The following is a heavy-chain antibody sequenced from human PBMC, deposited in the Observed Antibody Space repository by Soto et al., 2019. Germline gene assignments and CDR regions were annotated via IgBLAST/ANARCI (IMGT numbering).Heavy chain of an antibody. D-gene: IGHD4-17*01. CDR2: IIPKLGTT. CDR1: GGTFSTYT. Sequence: XVKVSGKASGGTFSTYTITGVRQAPGQGLEWMGGIIPKLGTTNYAQKFRGRVTITADESTNTPYMELNYLRSEETAVYFFSRDLDPYYGGIPLSFDFWGQGTLVTVSS. J-gene: IGHJ4*02. V-gene: IGHV1-69*13. CDR3: SRDLDPYYGGIPLSFDF.